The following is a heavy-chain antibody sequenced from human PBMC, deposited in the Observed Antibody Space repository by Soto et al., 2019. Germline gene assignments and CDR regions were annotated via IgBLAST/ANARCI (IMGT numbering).Heavy chain of an antibody. D-gene: IGHD6-13*01. CDR1: GYTFTSYG. J-gene: IGHJ4*02. CDR3: ARVRDSSSWYETPVY. Sequence: GASVKVSCKASGYTFTSYGIGGLRQAPGQGLEWMGWISAYNGNTNYAQKLQGRVTMTTDTSTSTAYMELRSLRSDDTAVYYCARVRDSSSWYETPVYWGQGTLVTVSS. V-gene: IGHV1-18*01. CDR2: ISAYNGNT.